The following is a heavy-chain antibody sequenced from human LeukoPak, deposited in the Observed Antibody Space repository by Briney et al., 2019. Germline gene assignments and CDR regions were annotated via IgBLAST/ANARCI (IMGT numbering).Heavy chain of an antibody. J-gene: IGHJ5*02. V-gene: IGHV3-30-3*01. CDR3: ARDHAASITIFGVDPLSWFDP. CDR2: ISYDGSNK. Sequence: PGRSLRLSCAASGFTFSSYAMHWVRQAPGKGLEWVAVISYDGSNKYYADSVKGRFTISRDNSKNTLYLQMNSLRAEDTAVYYCARDHAASITIFGVDPLSWFDPWGQGTLVTVSS. D-gene: IGHD3-3*01. CDR1: GFTFSSYA.